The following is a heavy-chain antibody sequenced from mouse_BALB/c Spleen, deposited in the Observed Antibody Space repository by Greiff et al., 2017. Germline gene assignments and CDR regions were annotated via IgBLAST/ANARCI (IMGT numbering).Heavy chain of an antibody. Sequence: EVQLVESGGGLVQPGGSLKLSCAASGFTFSSYTMSWVRQTPEKRLEWVAYISNGGGSTYYPDTVKGRFTISRDNAKNTLYLQMSSLKSEDTAMYYCARPITTVVAPFAYWGQGTLVTVSA. CDR1: GFTFSSYT. CDR3: ARPITTVVAPFAY. D-gene: IGHD1-1*01. CDR2: ISNGGGST. V-gene: IGHV5-12-2*01. J-gene: IGHJ3*01.